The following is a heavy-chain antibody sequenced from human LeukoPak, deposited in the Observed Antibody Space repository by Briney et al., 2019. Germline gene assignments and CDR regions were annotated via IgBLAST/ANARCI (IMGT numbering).Heavy chain of an antibody. J-gene: IGHJ4*02. Sequence: GASVKVSCKASGYTFTDYYVNWVRRAPGQGLEWMGWINPNSGDTNYAETFQGRVTMTRDTSISTAYMELNRLRSDDTAVYYCARRYNILTGFLFWGQGTLVTVSS. CDR1: GYTFTDYY. CDR3: ARRYNILTGFLF. V-gene: IGHV1-2*02. CDR2: INPNSGDT. D-gene: IGHD3-9*01.